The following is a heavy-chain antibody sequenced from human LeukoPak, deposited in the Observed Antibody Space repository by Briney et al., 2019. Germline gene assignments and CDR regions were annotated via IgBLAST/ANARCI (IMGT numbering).Heavy chain of an antibody. Sequence: ASVKVSCKASGYTFINYYMHWVRQAPGQGLEWMGIINPSGGSTSYAQNFQGRVTMTRDTSTSTVYMDLSSLRSEDTVVYYCARGSTGTTFDYWGQGTLVTVSS. J-gene: IGHJ4*02. CDR3: ARGSTGTTFDY. V-gene: IGHV1-46*03. D-gene: IGHD1-7*01. CDR1: GYTFINYY. CDR2: INPSGGST.